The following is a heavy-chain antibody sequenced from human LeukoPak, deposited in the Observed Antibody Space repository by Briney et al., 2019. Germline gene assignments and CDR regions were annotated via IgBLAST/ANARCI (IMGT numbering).Heavy chain of an antibody. V-gene: IGHV3-9*01. CDR2: ISWNSGSI. J-gene: IGHJ4*02. Sequence: GRSLRLSCAASGFTFDDYAMHWVRQAPGKGLEWVSGISWNSGSIGYADSVKGRFTISRDNAKNSLYLQMNSLRAEDTAVYYCARAPYYYYDSGSGTRVTGNPDYWGQGTLVTVSS. CDR1: GFTFDDYA. D-gene: IGHD3-10*01. CDR3: ARAPYYYYDSGSGTRVTGNPDY.